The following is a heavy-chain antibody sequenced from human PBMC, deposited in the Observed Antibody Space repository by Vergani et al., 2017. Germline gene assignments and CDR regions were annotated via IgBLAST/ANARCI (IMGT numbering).Heavy chain of an antibody. CDR2: IRAYNGNT. V-gene: IGHV1-18*04. CDR3: ARDTVSVVVPAAPYYYYYYGMDV. CDR1: GYTFTSYG. J-gene: IGHJ6*02. Sequence: QVQLVQSGAEVKKPGASVKVSCKASGYTFTSYGISWVRQAPGQGLEWMGWIRAYNGNTNYAQKLQGRVTMTTDTSTSTVYMELRSLRSDDTAVYYCARDTVSVVVPAAPYYYYYYGMDVWGQGTTVTVSS. D-gene: IGHD2-2*01.